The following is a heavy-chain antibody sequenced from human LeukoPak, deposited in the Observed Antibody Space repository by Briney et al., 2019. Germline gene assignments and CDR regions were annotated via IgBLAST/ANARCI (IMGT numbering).Heavy chain of an antibody. CDR3: ARSYDFWSGYYYY. Sequence: KPGGSLRLSCAASGFTFSDYYMSWIRQAPGKGLEWVSYISSSGSTIYYAVSVKGRFTISRDNAKNSLYLQMNSLRAEDTAVYYCARSYDFWSGYYYYWGQGTLVTVSS. D-gene: IGHD3-3*01. CDR1: GFTFSDYY. CDR2: ISSSGSTI. V-gene: IGHV3-11*01. J-gene: IGHJ4*02.